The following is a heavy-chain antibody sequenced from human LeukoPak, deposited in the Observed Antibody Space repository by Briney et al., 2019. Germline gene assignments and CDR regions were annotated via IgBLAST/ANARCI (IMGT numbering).Heavy chain of an antibody. CDR1: GYSISSGYY. Sequence: SETLSLTCTVSGYSISSGYYWGWIRQPPGKGLEWIGSIYHSGSTYYNPSLKSRVTISVDTSKNQFSLKLSSVTAADTAVYYCARVPITGTADYWGQGTLVTVSS. J-gene: IGHJ4*02. V-gene: IGHV4-38-2*02. CDR2: IYHSGST. CDR3: ARVPITGTADY. D-gene: IGHD1-20*01.